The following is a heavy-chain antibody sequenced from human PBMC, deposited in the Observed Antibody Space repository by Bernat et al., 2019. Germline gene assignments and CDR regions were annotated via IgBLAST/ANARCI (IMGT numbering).Heavy chain of an antibody. V-gene: IGHV3-23*01. J-gene: IGHJ4*02. Sequence: EVQLLESGGGLVQPGGSLRLSCAASGFTFSSYAMSWVRQAPGKGLEWVSAISGSGVSTYYADSVKGRFTISRDNSKNTLYLQMNSLRAEDTAIYYCAKAGATVTTGFDYWGQGTLVTVSS. CDR3: AKAGATVTTGFDY. CDR2: ISGSGVST. CDR1: GFTFSSYA. D-gene: IGHD4-17*01.